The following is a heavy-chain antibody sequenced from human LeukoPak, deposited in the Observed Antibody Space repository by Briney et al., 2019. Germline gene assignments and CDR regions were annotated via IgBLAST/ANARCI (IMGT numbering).Heavy chain of an antibody. CDR1: GGSISSGGYY. Sequence: SQTLSLTCTVSGGSISSGGYYWSWIRQHPGKGLEWIGYIYYSGSTYYNPSLKSRVTISVDTSKNQFSLKLTSVTAADTAVYYCARVASGVGYNWFDPRGQGTLVTVSS. V-gene: IGHV4-31*03. J-gene: IGHJ5*02. CDR2: IYYSGST. CDR3: ARVASGVGYNWFDP. D-gene: IGHD2-15*01.